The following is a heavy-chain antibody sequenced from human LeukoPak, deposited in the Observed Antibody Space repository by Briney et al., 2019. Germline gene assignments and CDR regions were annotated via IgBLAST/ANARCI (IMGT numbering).Heavy chain of an antibody. CDR2: ISGSGVDT. CDR3: ASGTYRLGDY. CDR1: GLSFSTYA. Sequence: GGSLRLSCAASGLSFSTYAMSWVRQAPGKGLEWVAVISGSGVDTHYAGAVNGRFRISRDNPANTLYLQMNSLREEDTALYYCASGTYRLGDYWGQGTQVAVSP. V-gene: IGHV3-23*01. J-gene: IGHJ4*02. D-gene: IGHD3-10*01.